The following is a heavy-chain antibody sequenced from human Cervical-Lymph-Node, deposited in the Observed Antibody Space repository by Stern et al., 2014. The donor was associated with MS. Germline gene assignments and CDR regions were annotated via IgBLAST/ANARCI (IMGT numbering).Heavy chain of an antibody. CDR1: GGSISSRSYY. V-gene: IGHV4-39*01. Sequence: QVQLQESGPGLVKPSETLSLTCTVSGGSISSRSYYWGWIRQPPGKGLEWIGSVSFSGSTYFNPSLKSRVTISVDTSNQWFSPKLSSGTAADTAVYYCARPKGRDAFDIWGQGTMVTVSS. D-gene: IGHD3-10*01. CDR2: VSFSGST. CDR3: ARPKGRDAFDI. J-gene: IGHJ3*02.